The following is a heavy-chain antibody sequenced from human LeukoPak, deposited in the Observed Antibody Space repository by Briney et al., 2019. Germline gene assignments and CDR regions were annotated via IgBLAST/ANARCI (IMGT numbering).Heavy chain of an antibody. CDR1: GFTFSSYG. Sequence: GRSLRLSCAASGFTFSSYGMHWVRQAPGKGLEWVAVILNDGSQEKYADSVKGRFTISRGNSKNTLYLQMNGLRGDDTAVYYCARGSSWYPFDYWGEGSLVTVSS. D-gene: IGHD6-13*01. V-gene: IGHV3-33*01. CDR3: ARGSSWYPFDY. J-gene: IGHJ4*02. CDR2: ILNDGSQE.